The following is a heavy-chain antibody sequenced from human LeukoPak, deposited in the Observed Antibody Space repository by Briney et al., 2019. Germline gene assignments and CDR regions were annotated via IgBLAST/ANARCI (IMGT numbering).Heavy chain of an antibody. CDR1: GLTFGNYA. CDR2: ISGNGDTT. V-gene: IGHV3-23*01. J-gene: IGHJ4*02. CDR3: AKGGHYSLNDY. D-gene: IGHD3-3*01. Sequence: GGSLRLSCAVSGLTFGNYAMTWVRQAPGKGLEWVSVISGNGDTTYYADSVKGWFTISRDNSKNTLSLQVNNLRAEDTAVYYCAKGGHYSLNDYWGQGTLVTVSS.